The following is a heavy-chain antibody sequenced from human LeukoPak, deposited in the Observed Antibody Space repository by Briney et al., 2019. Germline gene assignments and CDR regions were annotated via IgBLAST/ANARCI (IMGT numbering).Heavy chain of an antibody. Sequence: GGSLRLSCAASGFTFGDYAMTWVRQAPGKGLEWVGFIRSKTYGGTTEYAASMKGRFTISRDDSKSIAYLQMNSLKTEDTAVYYCARGGGYSGYGFFDYWGQGTLVIVSS. CDR3: ARGGGYSGYGFFDY. CDR2: IRSKTYGGTT. D-gene: IGHD5-12*01. CDR1: GFTFGDYA. V-gene: IGHV3-49*04. J-gene: IGHJ4*02.